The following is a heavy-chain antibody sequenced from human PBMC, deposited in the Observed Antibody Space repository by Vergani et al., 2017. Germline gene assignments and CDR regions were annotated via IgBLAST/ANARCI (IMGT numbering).Heavy chain of an antibody. V-gene: IGHV3-33*01. Sequence: QVQLVESGGGVVQPGRSLRLSCAASGFTFSSYGMHWVRQAPGKGLEWVAVIWYDGSNKYYADSVKGRFTISRDNSKNTLYLQMNSLRAEDTAVYYCAREPAQDYYYGMDVWGQGTTVTVSS. CDR2: IWYDGSNK. CDR3: AREPAQDYYYGMDV. CDR1: GFTFSSYG. J-gene: IGHJ6*02.